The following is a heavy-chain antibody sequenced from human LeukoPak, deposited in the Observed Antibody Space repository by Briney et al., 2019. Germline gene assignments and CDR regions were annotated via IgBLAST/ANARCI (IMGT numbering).Heavy chain of an antibody. D-gene: IGHD5-18*01. J-gene: IGHJ4*02. CDR3: AFSGYSYGYSFDY. V-gene: IGHV1-24*01. CDR2: FYPEEGET. Sequence: ASVKVSCKVSGYTLTELSMHWVRQAPGKGLEWMGGFYPEEGETIYAQKFQGTVTMTEDTSTDTAYMELSSLRSEDTAVYYCAFSGYSYGYSFDYWGEGTLVTVSS. CDR1: GYTLTELS.